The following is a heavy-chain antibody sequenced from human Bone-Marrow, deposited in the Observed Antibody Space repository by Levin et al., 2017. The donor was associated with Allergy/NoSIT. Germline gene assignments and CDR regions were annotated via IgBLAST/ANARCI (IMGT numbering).Heavy chain of an antibody. D-gene: IGHD3-9*01. CDR1: GFTFTTYG. Sequence: GGSLRLSCAASGFTFTTYGIHWVRQAPGKGLEWVALISYDGSYKDYADSVKGRFTIARDNSKNTLWLQINSLRPEDTAVYYCAKEDRNYDILTGSYMNGAFDVWGQGTTVIVS. J-gene: IGHJ3*01. CDR3: AKEDRNYDILTGSYMNGAFDV. CDR2: ISYDGSYK. V-gene: IGHV3-30*18.